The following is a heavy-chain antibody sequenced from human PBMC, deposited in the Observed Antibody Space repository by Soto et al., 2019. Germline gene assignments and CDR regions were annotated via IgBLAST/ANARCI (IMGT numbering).Heavy chain of an antibody. V-gene: IGHV3-23*01. CDR2: ISATGDNT. D-gene: IGHD1-26*01. CDR3: AKEMSYGRPYDY. Sequence: GGSLRLSCAASIFTFNNYAVSWVRQAPGKGLEWVSAISATGDNTYYADFVEGRLTVSRDNSKNTLYLQMNGLRAEDTAMYYCAKEMSYGRPYDYWGQGTLVTVSS. CDR1: IFTFNNYA. J-gene: IGHJ4*02.